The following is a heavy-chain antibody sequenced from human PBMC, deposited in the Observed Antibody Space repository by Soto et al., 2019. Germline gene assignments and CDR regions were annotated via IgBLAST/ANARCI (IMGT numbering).Heavy chain of an antibody. Sequence: KTGGSLRLSCAASGFTFSNAWMSWVRQAPGKGLEWVGRIKSKTDGGTTDYAAPVKGRFTISRDDSKNTLYLQMNSLKTEDTAVYYCTTEMVRGVIITYFRSYGMDVWGQGTTVTVSS. V-gene: IGHV3-15*01. D-gene: IGHD3-10*01. CDR2: IKSKTDGGTT. J-gene: IGHJ6*02. CDR1: GFTFSNAW. CDR3: TTEMVRGVIITYFRSYGMDV.